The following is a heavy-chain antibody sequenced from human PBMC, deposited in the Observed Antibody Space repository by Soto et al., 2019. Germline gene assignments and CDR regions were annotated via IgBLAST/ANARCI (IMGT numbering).Heavy chain of an antibody. J-gene: IGHJ4*02. D-gene: IGHD2-21*02. CDR1: GFSVSYNY. Sequence: EVQLAESGGGLVQPGGSLRLSCAASGFSVSYNYMSWVRQAPGKGLEWVSVIHRAGSTYYTDSVKGRFTISRDTSKNTVYLQMNSLRVDDTAVYYCARVDGGNSGWGQGTLVTVSP. CDR2: IHRAGST. CDR3: ARVDGGNSG. V-gene: IGHV3-66*01.